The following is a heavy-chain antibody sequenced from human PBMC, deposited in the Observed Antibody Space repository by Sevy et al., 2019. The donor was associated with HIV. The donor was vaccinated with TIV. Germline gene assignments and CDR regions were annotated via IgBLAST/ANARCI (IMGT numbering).Heavy chain of an antibody. D-gene: IGHD2-2*01. CDR2: IYSSGST. Sequence: SETLSLTCTVSGGSISNNYWGWIRQPPGRGLEWIGYIYSSGSTNYNPSLRSRVAMSVDTSNSQFSLRLTSVTAADTAMFYCARLRDCSSSTCYHPQSDYYYIVVWGKGTTVTVSS. J-gene: IGHJ6*03. CDR3: ARLRDCSSSTCYHPQSDYYYIVV. CDR1: GGSISNNY. V-gene: IGHV4-59*01.